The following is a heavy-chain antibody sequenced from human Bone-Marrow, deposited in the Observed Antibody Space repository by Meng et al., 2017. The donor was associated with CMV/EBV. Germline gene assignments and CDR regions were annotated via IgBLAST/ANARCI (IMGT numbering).Heavy chain of an antibody. D-gene: IGHD3-3*01. V-gene: IGHV3-23*01. J-gene: IGHJ4*02. CDR1: GFTFSSYA. Sequence: GGSLRLSCAASGFTFSSYAMSWVRQAPGKGLEWVSAISGSGGSTYYADSVKGRFTISRDNSKNTLHLQMNSLRAEDTAVYYCAKEFRFLYPAPQYYFDYWGQGTLVTVSS. CDR2: ISGSGGST. CDR3: AKEFRFLYPAPQYYFDY.